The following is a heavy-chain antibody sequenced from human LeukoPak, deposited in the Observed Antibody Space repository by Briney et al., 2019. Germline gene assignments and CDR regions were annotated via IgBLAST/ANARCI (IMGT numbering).Heavy chain of an antibody. J-gene: IGHJ4*02. CDR3: AGGGPETENHRHGNDY. Sequence: GESLKISCEASGYSFTNYWIAWVRQMPGKGLEWMGIIYPGSDARYSPSFQGRVTISADTSSTTAYLQWSSLKASDTAMYYCAGGGPETENHRHGNDYWGQGTLVTVSS. CDR2: IYPGSDA. V-gene: IGHV5-51*01. D-gene: IGHD1-14*01. CDR1: GYSFTNYW.